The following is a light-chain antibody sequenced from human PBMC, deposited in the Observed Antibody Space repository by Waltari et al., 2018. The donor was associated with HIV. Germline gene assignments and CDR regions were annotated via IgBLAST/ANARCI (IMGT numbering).Light chain of an antibody. CDR3: EKFHSAPLP. Sequence: DIQMSQSPSQLSAPIGDRVTITCRASQAVGNYLVWYQQKPGKVPKLPIYAAFTLPSGVPSRFSGRGSATYFTLTISRLQPEDVATYYCEKFHSAPLPFGPGTNVDLK. V-gene: IGKV1-27*01. CDR1: QAVGNY. CDR2: AAF. J-gene: IGKJ3*01.